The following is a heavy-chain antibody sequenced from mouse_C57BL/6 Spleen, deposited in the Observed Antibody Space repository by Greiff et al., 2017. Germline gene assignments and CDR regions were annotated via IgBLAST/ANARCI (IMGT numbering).Heavy chain of an antibody. Sequence: EVKLVESGGGLVKPGGSLKLSCAASGFTFSDYGMHWVRQAPEKGLEWVAYISSGSSTIYYADTVKGRFTISRDNAKITLFLKMTIMRSADTSMYYCARRYYYGSSYWYFDVWGTGTTVTVSS. J-gene: IGHJ1*03. D-gene: IGHD1-1*01. V-gene: IGHV5-17*01. CDR2: ISSGSSTI. CDR3: ARRYYYGSSYWYFDV. CDR1: GFTFSDYG.